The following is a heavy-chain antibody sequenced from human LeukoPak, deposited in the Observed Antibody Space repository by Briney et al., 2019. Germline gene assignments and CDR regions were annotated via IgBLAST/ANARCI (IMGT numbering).Heavy chain of an antibody. CDR2: ISGSGGST. CDR1: GFTFSSYA. CDR3: AKDRAYYYDSSGYPWVDAFDI. J-gene: IGHJ3*02. Sequence: GGSLRLSCAASGFTFSSYAMSWVRQAPGKGLEWVSAISGSGGSTYYADFVKGRFTISRDNSKNTLYLQMNSLRAEDTAVYCCAKDRAYYYDSSGYPWVDAFDIWGQGTMVTVSS. D-gene: IGHD3-22*01. V-gene: IGHV3-23*01.